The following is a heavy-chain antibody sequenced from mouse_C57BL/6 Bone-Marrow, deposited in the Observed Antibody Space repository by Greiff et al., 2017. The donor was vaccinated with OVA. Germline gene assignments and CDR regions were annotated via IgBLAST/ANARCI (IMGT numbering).Heavy chain of an antibody. V-gene: IGHV5-9*01. CDR2: ISGGGGNT. Sequence: EVKLVESGGGLVKPGGSLKLSCAASGFTFSSYTMSWVRQTPEKRLEWVATISGGGGNTYYPDSVKGRFTISRDNAKNTLYLQMSSLRSEDTALYYCARRPPLYYGSSQYYFDYWGQGTTLTVSS. J-gene: IGHJ2*01. CDR1: GFTFSSYT. D-gene: IGHD1-1*01. CDR3: ARRPPLYYGSSQYYFDY.